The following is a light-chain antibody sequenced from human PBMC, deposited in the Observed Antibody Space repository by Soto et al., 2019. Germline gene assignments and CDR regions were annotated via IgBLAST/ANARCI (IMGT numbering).Light chain of an antibody. J-gene: IGKJ4*01. CDR3: QQYGSSPLT. CDR2: GAS. CDR1: QSVSSSY. Sequence: EIVLTQSPGTLSLSPGERATISCRASQSVSSSYLAWHQQKPGQAPRLLIYGASRRATGIPARFSGSGSGTDFTLTISRLEPEDFAVYYCQQYGSSPLTFGGGSKVDIK. V-gene: IGKV3-20*01.